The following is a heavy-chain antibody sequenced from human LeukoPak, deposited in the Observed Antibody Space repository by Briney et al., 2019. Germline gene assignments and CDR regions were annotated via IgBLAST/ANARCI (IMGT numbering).Heavy chain of an antibody. V-gene: IGHV4-38-2*01. Sequence: SETLSLTCAVSGYSITSGYYWGGIRQPPGKGLGGIGSIYHSGSTYYNPPFKSRVTIPVDTSKNKFSLKLSSVCAADTGVYYCARADEYCSSTSCPDLSAFDIWGQETMVTVSS. D-gene: IGHD2-2*01. CDR2: IYHSGST. CDR3: ARADEYCSSTSCPDLSAFDI. CDR1: GYSITSGYY. J-gene: IGHJ3*02.